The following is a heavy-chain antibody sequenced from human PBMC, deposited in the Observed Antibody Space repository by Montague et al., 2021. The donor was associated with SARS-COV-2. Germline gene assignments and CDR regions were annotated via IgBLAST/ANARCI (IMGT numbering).Heavy chain of an antibody. CDR2: IWYDGSNQ. V-gene: IGHV3-33*08. CDR1: GFTFSSYD. J-gene: IGHJ6*02. Sequence: SLRPSCAASGFTFSSYDMHRVRQAPGKGLEWVAVIWYDGSNQYYGDSVKGRFTISRDNSKNTLYLQMNSLRAEDTAVYYCAREYSAPRWFGEYNRYGMDVWGQGTTVTVSS. D-gene: IGHD3-10*01. CDR3: AREYSAPRWFGEYNRYGMDV.